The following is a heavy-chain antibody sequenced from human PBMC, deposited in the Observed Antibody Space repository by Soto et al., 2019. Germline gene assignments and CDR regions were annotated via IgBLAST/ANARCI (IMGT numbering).Heavy chain of an antibody. V-gene: IGHV4-59*01. CDR2: IYYSGST. D-gene: IGHD5-12*01. Sequence: PSETLSLTCTVSGGSISSYFWSWIWQPPGKGLEWIGYIYYSGSTNYNPSLKSRVTISVDTSKNQFSLKLSSVTAADTAVYYCAREGGYDAYYYYYMDVWGKGTTVTVSS. J-gene: IGHJ6*03. CDR1: GGSISSYF. CDR3: AREGGYDAYYYYYMDV.